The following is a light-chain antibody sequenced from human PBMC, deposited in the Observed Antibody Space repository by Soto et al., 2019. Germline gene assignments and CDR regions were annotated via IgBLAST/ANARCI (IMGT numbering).Light chain of an antibody. CDR2: SAS. V-gene: IGKV1-39*01. Sequence: DIQMTQSPSSLSAFVGDRVTITCGASQSIRSYLNWYQQKPGKAPKLVIYSASSLQSGVPSRLSGSGSGTDLTLTIRSMKPEDFETYYCQQSYSNTLTFGGGTKVDIK. CDR3: QQSYSNTLT. CDR1: QSIRSY. J-gene: IGKJ4*01.